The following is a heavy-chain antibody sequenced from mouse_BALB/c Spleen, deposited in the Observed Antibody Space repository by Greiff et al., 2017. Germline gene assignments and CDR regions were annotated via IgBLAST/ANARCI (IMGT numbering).Heavy chain of an antibody. CDR1: GYSITSGYS. Sequence: DVKLQESGPDLVKPSQSLSLTCTVTGYSITSGYSWHWIRQFPGNKLEWMGYIHYSGSTNYNPSLKSRISITRDTSKNQFFLQLNSVTTEDTATYYCARSYDGYLPFAYWGQGTLVTVSA. D-gene: IGHD2-3*01. CDR3: ARSYDGYLPFAY. CDR2: IHYSGST. V-gene: IGHV3-1*02. J-gene: IGHJ3*01.